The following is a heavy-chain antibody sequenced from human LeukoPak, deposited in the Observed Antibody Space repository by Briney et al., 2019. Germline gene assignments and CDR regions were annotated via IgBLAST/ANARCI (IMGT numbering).Heavy chain of an antibody. J-gene: IGHJ4*02. CDR3: ARGLRHYYFDY. Sequence: SETLSLTCTVSGGSISSYYWNWIRQPPGKGLEWIGYIYYSGSTNYNPSLKSRVTISVDTSKNQFSLKLSSVTAADTAVYYCARGLRHYYFDYWGQGTLVTVSS. D-gene: IGHD2-21*01. V-gene: IGHV4-59*01. CDR1: GGSISSYY. CDR2: IYYSGST.